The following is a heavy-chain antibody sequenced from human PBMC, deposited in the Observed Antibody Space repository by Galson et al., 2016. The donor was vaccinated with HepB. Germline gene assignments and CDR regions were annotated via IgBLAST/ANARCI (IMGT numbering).Heavy chain of an antibody. J-gene: IGHJ4*02. Sequence: SLRLSCAASGFSFSTSGMSWVRQTPGRGLEWVSGITGSGAITHYADSVKGRFTISRDNSKNTFYLYMNSLRAEDTAVYYCGKHGGFDYWGQGALVTVSS. CDR3: GKHGGFDY. D-gene: IGHD3-16*01. CDR2: ITGSGAIT. V-gene: IGHV3-23*01. CDR1: GFSFSTSG.